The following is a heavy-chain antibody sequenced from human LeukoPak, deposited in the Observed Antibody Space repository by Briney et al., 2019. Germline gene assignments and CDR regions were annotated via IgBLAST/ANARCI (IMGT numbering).Heavy chain of an antibody. D-gene: IGHD2-2*02. V-gene: IGHV3-48*01. CDR3: ASETPAMFVVVPAAISCWFDP. J-gene: IGHJ5*02. CDR2: ISSSSSTI. Sequence: GGSLRLSCAASGFTFSSYSMNWVRQAPGKGLEWVSYISSSSSTIYYADSVKGRFTISRDNAKNSLYLQMNSLRAEDTAVYYCASETPAMFVVVPAAISCWFDPWGQGTLVTVSS. CDR1: GFTFSSYS.